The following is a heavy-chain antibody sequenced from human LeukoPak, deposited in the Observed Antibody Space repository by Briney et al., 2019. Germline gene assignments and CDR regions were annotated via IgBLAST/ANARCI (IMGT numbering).Heavy chain of an antibody. J-gene: IGHJ5*02. CDR2: IWYDGSNK. CDR1: GFTFSSYG. V-gene: IGHV3-33*01. Sequence: GGSLRLSCAASGFTFSSYGMHWVRQAPGKGLEWVAVIWYDGSNKYYADSVKGRFTISRDNSKNTLYLQMNSLRAEDTAVYYCAREGYSSSWYPWFDPWGQGTLVTVSS. CDR3: AREGYSSSWYPWFDP. D-gene: IGHD6-13*01.